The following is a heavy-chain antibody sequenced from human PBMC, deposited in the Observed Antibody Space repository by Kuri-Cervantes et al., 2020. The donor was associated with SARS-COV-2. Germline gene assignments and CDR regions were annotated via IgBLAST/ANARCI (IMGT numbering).Heavy chain of an antibody. CDR1: GYTFTSYG. V-gene: IGHV1-18*01. J-gene: IGHJ4*02. CDR2: ISAYNGNT. CDR3: ARKDYSNYDLPLDY. D-gene: IGHD4-11*01. Sequence: ASVKVSCKASGYTFTSYGISWVRQAPGQGLEWMGWISAYNGNTNYAQKLQGRVTMTTDTSTSTAYMELRSLRSDDTAVCYCARKDYSNYDLPLDYWGQGTLVTVSS.